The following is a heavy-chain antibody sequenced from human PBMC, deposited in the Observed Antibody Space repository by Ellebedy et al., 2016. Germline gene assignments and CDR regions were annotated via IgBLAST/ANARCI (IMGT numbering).Heavy chain of an antibody. Sequence: GESLKISCAASGFSFSSHGMHWVRQAPGKGLVGVSQINLDGSAIMHADSVKGRFTVSRDNARNTLYLQMNSLGAEDTAVYYCARVRPRNVWHDTFDLWGQGTMAIVSS. CDR1: GFSFSSHG. J-gene: IGHJ3*01. D-gene: IGHD3-16*01. CDR2: INLDGSAI. V-gene: IGHV3-74*03. CDR3: ARVRPRNVWHDTFDL.